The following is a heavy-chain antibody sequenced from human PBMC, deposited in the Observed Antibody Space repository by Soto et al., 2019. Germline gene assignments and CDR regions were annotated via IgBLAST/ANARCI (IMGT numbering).Heavy chain of an antibody. J-gene: IGHJ4*02. CDR2: IYYSGST. Sequence: PSETLCLTCPFTCGYIGGYYLISIRQPPGRGLEWIGYIYYSGSTYYNPSLRSRVTISLDTSKNQFSLKLSSVTAADTAVYYCSRGFYDSTGYYDSWGQATLVTVSA. CDR1: CGYIGGYY. V-gene: IGHV4-59*01. CDR3: SRGFYDSTGYYDS. D-gene: IGHD3-22*01.